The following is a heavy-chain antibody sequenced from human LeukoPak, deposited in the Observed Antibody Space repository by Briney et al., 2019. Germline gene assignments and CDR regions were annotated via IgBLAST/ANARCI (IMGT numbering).Heavy chain of an antibody. D-gene: IGHD3-10*01. CDR3: AGSMIRDNYYYYMDV. J-gene: IGHJ6*03. CDR2: VNTIGT. CDR1: GGSIRSYY. V-gene: IGHV4-4*07. Sequence: SETLSLTCTVSGGSIRSYYWNWLRQPASKRLEWIGRVNTIGTNYHPSLKSRVTMSVDTSKKQISLKLSSVTAADTAVYYCAGSMIRDNYYYYMDVWGKGSTVTVSS.